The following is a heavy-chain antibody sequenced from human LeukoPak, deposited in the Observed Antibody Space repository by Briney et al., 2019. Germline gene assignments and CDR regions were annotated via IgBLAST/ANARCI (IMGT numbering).Heavy chain of an antibody. CDR2: FYYSGST. CDR3: ARDEVVRGVIWFDP. Sequence: SETLSLTCTVSGGSISSSSYNWGWIRQPPGKGLEWIGSFYYSGSTYYNPSLKSRVTISADTSKNQFSLNLTSVTVADTAVYYCARDEVVRGVIWFDPWGQGTLVTVSS. D-gene: IGHD3-10*01. V-gene: IGHV4-39*07. CDR1: GGSISSSSYN. J-gene: IGHJ5*02.